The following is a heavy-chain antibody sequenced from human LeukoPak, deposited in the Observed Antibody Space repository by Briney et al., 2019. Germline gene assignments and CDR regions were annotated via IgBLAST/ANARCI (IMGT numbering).Heavy chain of an antibody. V-gene: IGHV3-15*01. CDR1: GFTFSNAW. CDR3: STGEWFGRLLSAY. J-gene: IGHJ4*02. D-gene: IGHD3-10*01. CDR2: IKSKSDGGTT. Sequence: GWSLRLSCAASGFTFSNAWMTWVRQVPGKGLEWVGRIKSKSDGGTTDYAAAVKGRFTISRDDSKNTVFLQMNSLKTEDTAVYYCSTGEWFGRLLSAYWGQGTLVTVSS.